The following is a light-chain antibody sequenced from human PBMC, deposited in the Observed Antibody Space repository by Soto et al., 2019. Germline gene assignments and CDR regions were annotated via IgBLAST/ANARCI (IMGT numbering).Light chain of an antibody. CDR1: SSNIGAGYD. CDR3: QSYDSSLSGLGV. J-gene: IGLJ2*01. V-gene: IGLV1-40*01. CDR2: GNS. Sequence: QSVLTQPPSVSGAPGQRVTISCTGSSSNIGAGYDVHWYQQLPGTAPKLLIYGNSNRPSGVPDRFSGSKSGTSASLAITGLQDEDEADYYCQSYDSSLSGLGVFGGGTKLTVL.